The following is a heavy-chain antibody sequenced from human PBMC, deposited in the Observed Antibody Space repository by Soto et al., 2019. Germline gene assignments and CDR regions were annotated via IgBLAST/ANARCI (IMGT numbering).Heavy chain of an antibody. Sequence: QVQLQESGPGLVRPSGTLSLTCAVSGGSVSSGHWWSWVRQPPGKGLEWIGEIHHSGGTNYNPSLKSRVTISVDNSNNQFSLSLTSGTAADTAVYYCARNAAYNQDCWGQGTLVTVSS. D-gene: IGHD1-1*01. V-gene: IGHV4-4*02. CDR3: ARNAAYNQDC. CDR1: GGSVSSGHW. CDR2: IHHSGGT. J-gene: IGHJ4*02.